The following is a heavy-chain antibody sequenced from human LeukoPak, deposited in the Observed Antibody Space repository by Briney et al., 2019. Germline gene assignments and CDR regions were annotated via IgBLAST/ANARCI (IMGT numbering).Heavy chain of an antibody. CDR1: GFTFDDYA. V-gene: IGHV3-9*01. CDR3: ASMLVVAQHRSGFDY. Sequence: GGSLRLSCAASGFTFDDYAIHWVRQAPGKGLEWVSGISWNSVTIGYADSVKGRFTISRDNAKNTLYLQMDSLRAEDSAVYYCASMLVVAQHRSGFDYWGQGTLVTVSS. CDR2: ISWNSVTI. D-gene: IGHD2-15*01. J-gene: IGHJ4*02.